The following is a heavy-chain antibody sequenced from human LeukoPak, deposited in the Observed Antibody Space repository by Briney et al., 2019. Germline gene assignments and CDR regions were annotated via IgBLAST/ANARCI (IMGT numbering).Heavy chain of an antibody. CDR1: GGTFSSYT. V-gene: IGHV1-69*04. CDR2: IIPILGIA. Sequence: GASVKVSCKASGGTFSSYTISWVRQAPGQGLEWMGRIIPILGIANYAQKFQGRVTITADKSTSTAYMELSSLRSEETAVYYCARDSSDYGDPQDAFDIWGQGTMVTVSS. J-gene: IGHJ3*02. D-gene: IGHD4-17*01. CDR3: ARDSSDYGDPQDAFDI.